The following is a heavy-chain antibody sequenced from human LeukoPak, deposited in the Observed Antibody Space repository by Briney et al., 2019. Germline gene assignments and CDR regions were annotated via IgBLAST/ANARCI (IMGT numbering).Heavy chain of an antibody. CDR3: ARERLGELSDAFDI. V-gene: IGHV4-61*08. D-gene: IGHD3-16*02. J-gene: IGHJ3*02. Sequence: SETLSLTCTVSGGSFSSGDYYWRWIRQPPGKGLEGVGYIYYSGSNNYNPSIKSRITISVNTSQNQFSLKLSSVTAAKAAVYYWARERLGELSDAFDIWGQGTMVTVSS. CDR2: IYYSGSN. CDR1: GGSFSSGDYY.